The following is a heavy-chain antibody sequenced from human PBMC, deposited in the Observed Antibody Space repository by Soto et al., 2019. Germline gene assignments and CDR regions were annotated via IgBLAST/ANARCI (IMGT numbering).Heavy chain of an antibody. D-gene: IGHD2-8*01. V-gene: IGHV3-23*01. CDR3: AKDRVGGVPDAFDI. J-gene: IGHJ3*02. CDR1: GFTSNNYV. CDR2: ISGSGTTT. Sequence: GGSLRLSCAASGFTSNNYVMNWVRQAPGKGLEWVSSISGSGTTTFYADSVKGRFIISRDNSKNTLYLQMNSLRAEDTALYYCAKDRVGGVPDAFDICGQGTTGT.